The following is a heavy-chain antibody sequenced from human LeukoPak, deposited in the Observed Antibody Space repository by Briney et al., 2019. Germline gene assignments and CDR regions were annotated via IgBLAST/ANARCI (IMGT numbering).Heavy chain of an antibody. D-gene: IGHD3-10*01. CDR1: GFTFSGSA. Sequence: GGSLRLSCAASGFTFSGSAMHWVRQASGKGLEWVGRIRSKANSYATAYAASVKGRFTISRDDSKSIAYLQMNSLKTEDTAVYYCTSSVLLWFGELLFDYWGQGTLVTVSS. CDR2: IRSKANSYAT. J-gene: IGHJ4*02. V-gene: IGHV3-73*01. CDR3: TSSVLLWFGELLFDY.